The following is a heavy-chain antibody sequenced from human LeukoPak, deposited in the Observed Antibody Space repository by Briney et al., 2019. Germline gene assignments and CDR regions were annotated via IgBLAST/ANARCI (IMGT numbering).Heavy chain of an antibody. CDR2: IKHDGSEK. J-gene: IGHJ4*02. D-gene: IGHD1-1*01. V-gene: IGHV3-7*01. CDR3: ARHNSYQFYY. CDR1: GFTFNSYS. Sequence: GGSLRLSCTASGFTFNSYSMTWVRQAPGMGLEWVANIKHDGSEKYYVDSVRGRFTISRDNAKNSLYIQMNTLRAEHPAVSFCARHNSYQFYYWGQGTLVTASS.